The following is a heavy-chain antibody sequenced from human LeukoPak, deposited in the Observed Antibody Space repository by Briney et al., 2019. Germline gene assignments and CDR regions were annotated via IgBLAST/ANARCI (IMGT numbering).Heavy chain of an antibody. D-gene: IGHD6-13*01. Sequence: SETLSLTCTVSGGSISSYYWNWIRQPPEKGLEWVGYIDYTGSTTYNPSLKSRVTMSVDTSKNQFSLKLSSVTAADTAVYYCARGGPGYSSSWYDYWGQGTLVTVSS. V-gene: IGHV4-59*12. CDR3: ARGGPGYSSSWYDY. CDR2: IDYTGST. J-gene: IGHJ4*02. CDR1: GGSISSYY.